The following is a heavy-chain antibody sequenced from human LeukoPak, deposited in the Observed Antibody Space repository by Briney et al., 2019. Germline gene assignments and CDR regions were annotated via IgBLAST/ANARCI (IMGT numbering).Heavy chain of an antibody. CDR3: AHHDSSGHDAFDI. V-gene: IGHV4-34*01. D-gene: IGHD3-22*01. CDR2: INHSGST. J-gene: IGHJ3*02. Sequence: SETLSLTCTVFGGSFSGYYWSWIRQPPGKGLEWIGDINHSGSTNYNPSLKSRVTISVDTSKSQFSLKLSSVTAADTAIYYCAHHDSSGHDAFDIWGQGTMVIVSS. CDR1: GGSFSGYY.